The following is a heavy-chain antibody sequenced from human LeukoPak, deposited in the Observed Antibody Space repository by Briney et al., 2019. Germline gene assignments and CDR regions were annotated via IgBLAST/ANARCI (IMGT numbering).Heavy chain of an antibody. Sequence: GASVKVSCKASGYTFTSYDINWVRQATGQGLEWMGWMNPNSGNTGYAQKFQGRVTMTRNTSISTAYMGLSSLRSEDTAVYYCARADIAAAGSAEYFQHWGQGTLVTVSS. J-gene: IGHJ1*01. CDR3: ARADIAAAGSAEYFQH. V-gene: IGHV1-8*01. D-gene: IGHD6-13*01. CDR1: GYTFTSYD. CDR2: MNPNSGNT.